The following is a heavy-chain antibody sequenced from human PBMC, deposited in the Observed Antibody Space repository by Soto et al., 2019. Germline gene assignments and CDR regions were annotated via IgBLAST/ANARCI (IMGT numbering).Heavy chain of an antibody. CDR2: ISAYNGNT. CDR1: GYTFTSYG. D-gene: IGHD5-18*01. CDR3: ARDTAMALPDA. J-gene: IGHJ4*02. Sequence: QVQLVQSGVEVKKPGASVKVSCKASGYTFTSYGISSVRQAPGQGLEWMGWISAYNGNTKYAQKLQGRVTMTTDTSTSTAHMELMSLRPDDTAVYYCARDTAMALPDAWGQGTLVTVSS. V-gene: IGHV1-18*01.